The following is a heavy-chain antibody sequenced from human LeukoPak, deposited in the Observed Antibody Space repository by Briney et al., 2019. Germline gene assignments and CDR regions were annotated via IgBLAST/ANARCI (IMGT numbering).Heavy chain of an antibody. J-gene: IGHJ4*02. Sequence: ASVKVSCKASGYTFTGYYMHWVRQAPGQGLEWMGRINPNSGGTNYAQKFQGRVTMTRDTSISTAYMELSRLRSDDTAVYYCARDEAAGTTELDYWGQGTLVTVSS. V-gene: IGHV1-2*06. D-gene: IGHD1-7*01. CDR2: INPNSGGT. CDR1: GYTFTGYY. CDR3: ARDEAAGTTELDY.